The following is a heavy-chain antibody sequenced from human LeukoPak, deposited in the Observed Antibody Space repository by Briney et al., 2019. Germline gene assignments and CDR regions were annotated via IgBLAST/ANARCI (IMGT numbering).Heavy chain of an antibody. Sequence: GGSLRLSCAASGFTFSNAWMSWVRQAPGKGLEWVGRIKSKTDGGTTDYAAPVKGRFTISRDDSKNTLYLQMNSLKNEDTAVYYCTTDTLGYCSSTSCYGSYYYYYYGMDVWGKGTTDTVSS. J-gene: IGHJ6*04. D-gene: IGHD2-2*01. CDR1: GFTFSNAW. CDR3: TTDTLGYCSSTSCYGSYYYYYYGMDV. V-gene: IGHV3-15*01. CDR2: IKSKTDGGTT.